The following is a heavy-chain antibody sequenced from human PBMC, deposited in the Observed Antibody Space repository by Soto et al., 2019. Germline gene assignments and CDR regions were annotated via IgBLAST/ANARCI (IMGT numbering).Heavy chain of an antibody. CDR2: IIPIFGTA. V-gene: IGHV1-69*13. D-gene: IGHD3-3*01. CDR1: GGTFSSYA. CDR3: ATMNRDLEWLYDY. Sequence: VASVKVSCKASGGTFSSYAISWVRQAPGQGLEWMGGIIPIFGTANYAQKFQGRVTITADESTSTAYMELSSLRSEDTAVYYCATMNRDLEWLYDYWGQGTLVTVSS. J-gene: IGHJ4*02.